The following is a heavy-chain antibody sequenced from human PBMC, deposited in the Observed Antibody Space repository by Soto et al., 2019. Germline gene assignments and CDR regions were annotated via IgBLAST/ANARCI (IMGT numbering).Heavy chain of an antibody. V-gene: IGHV5-51*03. CDR2: IYPADSDT. D-gene: IGHD2-2*01. Sequence: EVQLVQSGAEVKKPGESLKISCKGSGYSFVSYWIAWVRQKPGKGLEWMGTIYPADSDTRYSPSFQGQVTISVDLSIRTAYLQWSSLRASDTAMYFCPRGRHPCSSTTCSRWFDPWGQGTLVTVSS. J-gene: IGHJ5*02. CDR1: GYSFVSYW. CDR3: PRGRHPCSSTTCSRWFDP.